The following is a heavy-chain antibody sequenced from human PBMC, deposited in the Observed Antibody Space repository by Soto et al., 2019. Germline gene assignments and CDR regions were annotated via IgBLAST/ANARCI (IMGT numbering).Heavy chain of an antibody. Sequence: GGSLRLSCAASGFTFSDYYMSWIRQAPGKGLEWVSYISSSGSTIYYADSVKGRFTIPRDNAKNSLYLQMNSLRAEDTAVYYCARDPPLMDYFDYWGQGTLVTVSS. J-gene: IGHJ4*02. CDR1: GFTFSDYY. V-gene: IGHV3-11*01. CDR2: ISSSGSTI. CDR3: ARDPPLMDYFDY. D-gene: IGHD2-8*01.